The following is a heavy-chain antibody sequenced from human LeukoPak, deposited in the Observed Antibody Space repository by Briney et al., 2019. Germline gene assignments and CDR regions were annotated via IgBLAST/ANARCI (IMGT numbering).Heavy chain of an antibody. CDR3: ARDLDGSSGCDY. CDR2: INPNSGGT. Sequence: PGGSLRLSCAASGFTFNVYGIHWVRQAPGQGLEWMGWINPNSGGTNYAQKFQGRVIMTRDTSISTAYIELSRLRSDDTAVYYCARDLDGSSGCDYWGQGTLVTVSS. J-gene: IGHJ4*02. D-gene: IGHD6-13*01. CDR1: GFTFNVYG. V-gene: IGHV1-2*02.